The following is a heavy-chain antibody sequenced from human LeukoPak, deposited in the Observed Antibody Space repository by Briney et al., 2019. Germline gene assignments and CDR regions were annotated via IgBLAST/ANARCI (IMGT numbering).Heavy chain of an antibody. Sequence: PGGSLRLSCAASGFTFSSYWMHWVRQAPGKGLLWVSRINTDGSSTNFAASVRGRFTISRDNAKNTLYLQMNSLRAEDTAVYYCTRDLSGTYYGRFDYWGQGTLVTVSS. J-gene: IGHJ4*02. D-gene: IGHD1-26*01. CDR2: INTDGSST. V-gene: IGHV3-74*01. CDR3: TRDLSGTYYGRFDY. CDR1: GFTFSSYW.